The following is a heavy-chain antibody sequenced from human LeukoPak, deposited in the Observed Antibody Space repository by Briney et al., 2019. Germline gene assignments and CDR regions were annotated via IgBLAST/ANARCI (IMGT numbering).Heavy chain of an antibody. CDR2: TYYRSKWGN. CDR1: GDSVSSYDAT. D-gene: IGHD6-6*01. Sequence: PSQTLSLTCAISGDSVSSYDATWHWIRQSPSRGLEWLGRTYYRSKWGNDYAVSVKSRITINPDTSKNQFSLHLNSVTPEDTAVYYCARVSSRAFDVWGQGTMVTVSP. J-gene: IGHJ3*01. V-gene: IGHV6-1*01. CDR3: ARVSSRAFDV.